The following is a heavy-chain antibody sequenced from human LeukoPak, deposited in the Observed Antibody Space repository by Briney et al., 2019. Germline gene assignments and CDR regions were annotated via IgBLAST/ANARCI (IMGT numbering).Heavy chain of an antibody. CDR3: ARVGPDYSNYELDY. D-gene: IGHD4-11*01. V-gene: IGHV4-59*12. Sequence: SETLSLTCTVSGGSISNYYWSWIRQPPGKGLEWIGYIYYSGSTNYNPSLKSRVTISVDTISLDMSKKQFSLKLSSVTAADTAVYYCARVGPDYSNYELDYWGQGTLVTVSS. J-gene: IGHJ4*02. CDR2: IYYSGST. CDR1: GGSISNYY.